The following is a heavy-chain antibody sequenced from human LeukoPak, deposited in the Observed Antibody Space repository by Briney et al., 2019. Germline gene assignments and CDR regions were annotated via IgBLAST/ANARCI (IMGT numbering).Heavy chain of an antibody. CDR2: IRFDGTSQ. CDR1: GFTSSIHG. Sequence: PGGSLRLSCAASGFTSSIHGMHWVRQAPGKGLVWLAFIRFDGTSQYYADSVKGRFTISRDNSKNTLYLQMNSLRPEDTAVYYCSKDDYWGQGTLVTVSS. V-gene: IGHV3-30*02. J-gene: IGHJ4*02. CDR3: SKDDY.